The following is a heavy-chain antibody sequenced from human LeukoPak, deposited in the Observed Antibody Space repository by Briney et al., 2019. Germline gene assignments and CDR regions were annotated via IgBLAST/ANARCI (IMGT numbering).Heavy chain of an antibody. D-gene: IGHD2-8*01. Sequence: GGSLRLSCAASGFTFSSYSMNWVRQAPGKGLEWVSYISSSSSTIYYADSVKGRFTISRDNAKNSLYLQMNSLRAEDTAVYYCARVLMVYANALDYWGQGTLVTVSS. CDR2: ISSSSSTI. V-gene: IGHV3-48*01. CDR1: GFTFSSYS. CDR3: ARVLMVYANALDY. J-gene: IGHJ4*02.